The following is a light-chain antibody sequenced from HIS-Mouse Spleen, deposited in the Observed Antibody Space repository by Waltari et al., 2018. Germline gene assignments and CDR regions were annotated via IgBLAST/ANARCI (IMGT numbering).Light chain of an antibody. CDR2: DAS. Sequence: EIVLTQSPATLSLSPGERATLSCRASPSVSSYLAWSQQKPGQAPRLLINDASNRATGIPARFSGSGSGTDFTLTISSLEPEDFAVYYCQQRSNWPLTFGGGTK. CDR1: PSVSSY. V-gene: IGKV3-11*01. J-gene: IGKJ4*01. CDR3: QQRSNWPLT.